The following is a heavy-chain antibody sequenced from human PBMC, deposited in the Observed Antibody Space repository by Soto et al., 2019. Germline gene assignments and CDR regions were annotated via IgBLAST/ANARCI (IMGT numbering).Heavy chain of an antibody. CDR2: LPSSGGTI. CDR3: ARSGDEYFDY. V-gene: IGHV3-48*03. J-gene: IGHJ4*02. Sequence: EVHLVESGGGLVQPGGSLRLSCAASGFTFSDYEMNWVRQAPGKGLEWVSYLPSSGGTIYYADSVKGRFTISRNYAKQSMYRQMNSLRAEDTATYYGARSGDEYFDYWGQGALVTVSS. CDR1: GFTFSDYE. D-gene: IGHD3-10*01.